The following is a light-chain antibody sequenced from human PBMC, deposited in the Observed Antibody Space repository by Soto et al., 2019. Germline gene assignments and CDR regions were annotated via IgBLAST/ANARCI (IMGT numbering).Light chain of an antibody. CDR2: DVS. V-gene: IGLV2-14*03. Sequence: QSALTQPASVSGSPGQSITISCTGTSSDVGGYNYVSWYQQHPGYAPKLMIYDVSNRPSGVSNRFSGSKSGNTASLTISGLQAEDEADYYCSSYTSSSPFVFGTGTKVTVL. CDR1: SSDVGGYNY. J-gene: IGLJ1*01. CDR3: SSYTSSSPFV.